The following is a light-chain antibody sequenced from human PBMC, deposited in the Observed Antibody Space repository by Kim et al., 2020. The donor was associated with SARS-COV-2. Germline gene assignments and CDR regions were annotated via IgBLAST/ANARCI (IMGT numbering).Light chain of an antibody. CDR2: GAS. J-gene: IGKJ4*01. CDR1: QSVRSSY. V-gene: IGKV3D-7*01. Sequence: PGERVTRSCRCRQSVRSSYLTWYQQKPGQATRLLIYGASSRAHGIPARFSGSGSGTDFSLTISSLQPEDFAVYYCQQDYNLLTFGGGTKLEIK. CDR3: QQDYNLLT.